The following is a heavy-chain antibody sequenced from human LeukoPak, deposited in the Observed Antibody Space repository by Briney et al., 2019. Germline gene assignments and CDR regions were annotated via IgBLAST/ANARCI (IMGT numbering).Heavy chain of an antibody. CDR1: GFTPSSNY. CDR2: FYSGSST. V-gene: IGHV3-66*04. J-gene: IGHJ3*02. D-gene: IGHD5-18*01. CDR3: ATQVEGYSYGSVWAAFDI. Sequence: GGSLRLSCAASGFTPSSNYMSWVRPAPGEGLGWGSVFYSGSSTYYADSVKGRFTISRDNSKITLYLQMNSLRAEDTAVYYCATQVEGYSYGSVWAAFDIWGQGTMVTVSS.